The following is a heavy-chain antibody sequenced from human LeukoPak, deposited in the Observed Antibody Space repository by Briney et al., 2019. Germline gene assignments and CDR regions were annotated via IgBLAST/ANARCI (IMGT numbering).Heavy chain of an antibody. CDR2: FDPEDGET. CDR3: ARAPYSGSYYLLSFDY. Sequence: ASVKVSCKVSGYTLTELSMHWVRQAPGKGLEWMGGFDPEDGETIYAQKFQGRVTITADESTSTAYMELSSLRSEDTAVYYCARAPYSGSYYLLSFDYWGQGTLVTVSS. J-gene: IGHJ4*02. V-gene: IGHV1-24*01. D-gene: IGHD1-26*01. CDR1: GYTLTELS.